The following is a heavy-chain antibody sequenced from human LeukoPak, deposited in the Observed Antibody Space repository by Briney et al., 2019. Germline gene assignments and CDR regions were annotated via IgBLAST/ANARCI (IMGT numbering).Heavy chain of an antibody. J-gene: IGHJ4*02. V-gene: IGHV3-30-3*01. CDR1: GFTFSSYA. CDR2: ISYDGSNK. CDR3: ARGDGYGDPYFDY. D-gene: IGHD4-17*01. Sequence: GGSLRLSCAASGFTFSSYAMHWVRQAPGKGLEWVAVISYDGSNKYYADSVKGRFTISRDNSKNTLYLQMNSLRAEDTAVYYCARGDGYGDPYFDYWGQGTLVTVSS.